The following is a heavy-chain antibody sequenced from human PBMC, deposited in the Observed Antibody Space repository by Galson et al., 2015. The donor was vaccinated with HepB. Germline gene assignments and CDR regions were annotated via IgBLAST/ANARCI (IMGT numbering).Heavy chain of an antibody. CDR1: GYTLTELS. J-gene: IGHJ6*02. CDR2: FDPEDGET. D-gene: IGHD2-15*01. CDR3: ATDPIPYCSGGSCYSGPGGMDV. Sequence: SVKVSCKVSGYTLTELSMHWVRQAPGKGLEWMGGFDPEDGETIYAQKFQGRVTMTEDTSTDTAYMELSSLRSEDTAVYYCATDPIPYCSGGSCYSGPGGMDVWGQGTTVTVSS. V-gene: IGHV1-24*01.